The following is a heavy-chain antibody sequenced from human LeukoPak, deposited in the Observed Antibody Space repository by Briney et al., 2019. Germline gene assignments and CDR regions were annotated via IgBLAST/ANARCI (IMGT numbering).Heavy chain of an antibody. CDR1: GYTFIDYY. Sequence: ASVKVSCKASGYTFIDYYIHWVRQAPGQGLEWMGCIDPHSGGTKYAQKLQGRVTMTRDTSISTAYMELTRLRSDDTAMFYCAREYYASSGTKYAFDIWGQGTMVTVSS. J-gene: IGHJ3*02. CDR3: AREYYASSGTKYAFDI. V-gene: IGHV1-2*02. CDR2: IDPHSGGT. D-gene: IGHD3-22*01.